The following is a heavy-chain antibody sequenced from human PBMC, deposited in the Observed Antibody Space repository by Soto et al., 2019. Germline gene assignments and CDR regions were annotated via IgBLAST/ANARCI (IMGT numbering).Heavy chain of an antibody. V-gene: IGHV3-30*18. J-gene: IGHJ6*02. CDR3: AKGDFYYYYYGMDV. Sequence: GSLRLSCAASGFTFSSYGMHWVRQAPGKGLEWVAVISYDGSNKYYADSVKGRFTISRDNSKNTLYLQMNSLRAEDTAVYYCAKGDFYYYYYGMDVWGQGTTVTVFS. CDR2: ISYDGSNK. CDR1: GFTFSSYG.